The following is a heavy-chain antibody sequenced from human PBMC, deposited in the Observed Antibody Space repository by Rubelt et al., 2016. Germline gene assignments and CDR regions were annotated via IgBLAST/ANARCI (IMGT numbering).Heavy chain of an antibody. CDR3: ARMGPLGPSYYYYGMDV. Sequence: EVQLVESGGGLVQPGGSLRLSCAASGFTFSSYIMNWVRQAPGKGLEWVSYISSSSNTIYYADSVKVRFTISRDNARKSLYLQMNSLRDEDTAVYYCARMGPLGPSYYYYGMDVWGQGTTVTVSS. D-gene: IGHD3-16*01. CDR2: ISSSSNTI. CDR1: GFTFSSYI. V-gene: IGHV3-48*02. J-gene: IGHJ6*02.